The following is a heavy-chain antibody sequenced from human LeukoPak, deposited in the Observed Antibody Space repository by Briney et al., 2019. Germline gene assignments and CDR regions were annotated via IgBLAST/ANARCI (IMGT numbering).Heavy chain of an antibody. CDR3: TKNYYDSSGSLSY. CDR2: IKGKTAGATT. Sequence: GESLRLSCAASGFTFNNAWMTWVRQAPGKGLEWVGRIKGKTAGATTDYGTPVKGRCTISRDDSKNTLYLQMDNLKTEDTAVYFCTKNYYDSSGSLSYWGQGTLVTVSS. D-gene: IGHD3-22*01. J-gene: IGHJ4*02. V-gene: IGHV3-15*01. CDR1: GFTFNNAW.